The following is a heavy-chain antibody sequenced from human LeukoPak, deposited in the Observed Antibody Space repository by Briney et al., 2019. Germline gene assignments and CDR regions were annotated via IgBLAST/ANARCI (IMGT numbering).Heavy chain of an antibody. CDR1: GITLSNYA. J-gene: IGHJ4*02. Sequence: GGSLRLSCAVSGITLSNYAMSWVRQAPGKGLEWVAGISGSGGGTNYANSVKGRFTISRDNPKNTLYLQMNNLSADDTAVYFCAKRGVVIRVILVGFHKEAYYFDSWGQGALVTVSS. D-gene: IGHD3-10*01. CDR2: ISGSGGGT. CDR3: AKRGVVIRVILVGFHKEAYYFDS. V-gene: IGHV3-23*01.